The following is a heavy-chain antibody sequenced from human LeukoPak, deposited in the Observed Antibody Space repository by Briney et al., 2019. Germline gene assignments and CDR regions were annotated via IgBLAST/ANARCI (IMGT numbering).Heavy chain of an antibody. CDR2: IGGDGIA. Sequence: GESLRLSCVASGFTFTDHPKNWVRQAPGKGLEWISYIGGDGIAFYADSVKGRFTASKDDARKSMYLQMNSLRVEDTAVYYCAKDRANWAIDDWGQGTQVTVSS. CDR1: GFTFTDHP. V-gene: IGHV3-69-1*01. D-gene: IGHD3-16*01. CDR3: AKDRANWAIDD. J-gene: IGHJ4*02.